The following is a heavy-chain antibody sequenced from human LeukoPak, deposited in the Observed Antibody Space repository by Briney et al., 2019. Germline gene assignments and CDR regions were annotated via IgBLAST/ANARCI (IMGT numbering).Heavy chain of an antibody. CDR2: IYTSGST. CDR1: GGSISSYY. V-gene: IGHV4-4*07. D-gene: IGHD1-26*01. J-gene: IGHJ3*02. Sequence: SETLSLTCTVSGGSISSYYWSWIRQPAGKGLEWIGRIYTSGSTNYNPSLKSRVTMSVDTSKNQFSLKLSSVTAADTAVYYCARSSGSYSKNDAFDIWGQGTMVTVSS. CDR3: ARSSGSYSKNDAFDI.